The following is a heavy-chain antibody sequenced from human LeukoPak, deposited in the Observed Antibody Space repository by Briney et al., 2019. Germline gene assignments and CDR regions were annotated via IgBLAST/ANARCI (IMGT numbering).Heavy chain of an antibody. CDR3: AKGLRGYSYAFDY. CDR1: GFTFSDYY. V-gene: IGHV3-9*01. J-gene: IGHJ4*02. Sequence: GGSLRLSCAASGFTFSDYYMSWIRQAPGKGLEWVPGISWNSGSIGYADSVKGRFTISRDNAKNSLYLQMNSLRAEDTALYYCAKGLRGYSYAFDYWGQGTLVTVSS. CDR2: ISWNSGSI. D-gene: IGHD5-18*01.